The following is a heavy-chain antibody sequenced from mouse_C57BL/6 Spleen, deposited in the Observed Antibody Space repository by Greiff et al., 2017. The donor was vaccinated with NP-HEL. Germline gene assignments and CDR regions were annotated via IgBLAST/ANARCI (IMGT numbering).Heavy chain of an antibody. CDR2: INPNYGTT. V-gene: IGHV1-39*01. D-gene: IGHD1-1*01. CDR1: GYSFTDYN. Sequence: EVKLQESGPELVKPGASVKISCKASGYSFTDYNMNWVKQSNGKSLEWIGVINPNYGTTSYNQKFKGKATLTVDQSSSTAYMQLNSLTSEDSAVYYCARGIYYGSSPHWYFDVWGTGTTVTVSS. CDR3: ARGIYYGSSPHWYFDV. J-gene: IGHJ1*03.